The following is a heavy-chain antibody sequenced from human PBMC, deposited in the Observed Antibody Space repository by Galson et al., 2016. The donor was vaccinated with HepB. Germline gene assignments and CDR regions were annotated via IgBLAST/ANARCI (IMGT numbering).Heavy chain of an antibody. CDR1: GFTYSNQG. Sequence: SLRLSCAASGFTYSNQGMAWVRQPPGKGPEWVSAITGSGDQTYYADSVRGRFTISSDNSKNTVYLQMDSLRAEDTAVYYCAKMQGYFDYWGQGALVTVSS. J-gene: IGHJ4*02. CDR2: ITGSGDQT. V-gene: IGHV3-23*01. CDR3: AKMQGYFDY.